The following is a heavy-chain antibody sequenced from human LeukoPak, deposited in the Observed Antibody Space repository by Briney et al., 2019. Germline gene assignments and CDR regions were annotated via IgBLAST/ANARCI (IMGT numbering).Heavy chain of an antibody. D-gene: IGHD6-19*01. CDR2: INQDESEK. V-gene: IGHV3-7*01. J-gene: IGHJ3*01. CDR1: GFIFSRYW. CDR3: ARYGNGEWLAHYAFDV. Sequence: GGSLRLSCATSGFIFSRYWMSWVRQAPGKGLEWVANINQDESEKNYVDSVKGRFTISRYNAKNSLDLQMNSLRAEDTAVYYCARYGNGEWLAHYAFDVWGQGTMVTVSS.